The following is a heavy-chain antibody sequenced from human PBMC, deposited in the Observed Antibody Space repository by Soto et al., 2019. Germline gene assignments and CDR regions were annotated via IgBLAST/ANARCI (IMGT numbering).Heavy chain of an antibody. V-gene: IGHV1-69*13. Sequence: SVKVSCKTSGDTFSSFAITWVRLAPGQGLEWMGVIVPMFAAPTYAQKFQGRVTITADESTSTVYMELSTLRPDDTAVYYCAREGLVLVPTTVNSDYYYYAMDVWGQGTTVTAP. CDR1: GDTFSSFA. CDR3: AREGLVLVPTTVNSDYYYYAMDV. J-gene: IGHJ6*02. D-gene: IGHD4-17*01. CDR2: IVPMFAAP.